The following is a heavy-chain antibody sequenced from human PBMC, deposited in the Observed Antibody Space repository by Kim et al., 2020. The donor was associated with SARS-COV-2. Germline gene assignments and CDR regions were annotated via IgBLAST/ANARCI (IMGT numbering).Heavy chain of an antibody. D-gene: IGHD3-10*01. CDR3: ARDQGFGESMDV. CDR2: IYYSGST. J-gene: IGHJ6*02. V-gene: IGHV4-39*02. CDR1: GGSISSSSYY. Sequence: SETLSLTCTVSGGSISSSSYYWGWIRQPPGKGLEWIGSIYYSGSTYYNPSLKSRVTISVDTSKNQFSLKLSSVTAADTAVYYCARDQGFGESMDVWGQGTTVTVSS.